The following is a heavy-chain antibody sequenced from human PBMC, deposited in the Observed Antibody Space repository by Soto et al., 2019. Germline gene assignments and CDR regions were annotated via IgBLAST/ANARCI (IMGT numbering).Heavy chain of an antibody. Sequence: QVQLVESGGGVVQPGRSLRLSCAASGFTFSSYGMHWVRQAPGKGLEWVAVIWYDGSNKYYADSVKGRFTISRDNSKNSLYLQMNSLRAEDTAVYYCASDYYDSSGYFSWFDPWGQGTLVTVSS. CDR3: ASDYYDSSGYFSWFDP. CDR2: IWYDGSNK. J-gene: IGHJ5*02. CDR1: GFTFSSYG. D-gene: IGHD3-22*01. V-gene: IGHV3-33*01.